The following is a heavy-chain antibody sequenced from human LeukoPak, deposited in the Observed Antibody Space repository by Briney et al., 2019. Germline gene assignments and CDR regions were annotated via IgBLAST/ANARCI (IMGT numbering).Heavy chain of an antibody. CDR1: GFTVSTNF. V-gene: IGHV3-53*01. J-gene: IGHJ4*02. CDR2: IYADGGT. Sequence: GGSLRLSCAVSGFTVSTNFMSWVRQAPGKGPEWVSIIYADGGTKYADSVKGRFTISRDTSKNTFSLQMNNLRAEDTAVYYCARLASRSYWGQGTLVAVSS. CDR3: ARLASRSY. D-gene: IGHD6-6*01.